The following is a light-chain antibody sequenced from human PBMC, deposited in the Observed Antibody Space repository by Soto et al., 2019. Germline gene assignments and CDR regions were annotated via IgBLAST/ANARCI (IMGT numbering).Light chain of an antibody. J-gene: IGKJ2*03. CDR3: QQYNSYSMYS. V-gene: IGKV1-5*03. CDR2: EAS. Sequence: DIQVTQSPSTLSASVGDRVTITCRASQGVNKWLAWYQQKAGKAPKLLIYEASILEAGVPSRFSGTGSGTEFTLIISSRQPDDFATYYCQQYNSYSMYSFGQGTKLESK. CDR1: QGVNKW.